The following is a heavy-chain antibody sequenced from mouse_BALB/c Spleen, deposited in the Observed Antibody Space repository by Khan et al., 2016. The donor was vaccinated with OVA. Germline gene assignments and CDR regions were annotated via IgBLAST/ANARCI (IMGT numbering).Heavy chain of an antibody. J-gene: IGHJ3*01. V-gene: IGHV5-6*01. D-gene: IGHD4-1*01. CDR1: GFTFSSYS. Sequence: DVELVESGGDLVKPGGSLKLSCAASGFTFSSYSMSWVRQTPDKRLEWVATISSGGDYTYYQDNVKGRFTISRDNARNTLYLQMSSLKSEDTAMYYCESHLTGSFAYWGQGTLVTVSA. CDR2: ISSGGDYT. CDR3: ESHLTGSFAY.